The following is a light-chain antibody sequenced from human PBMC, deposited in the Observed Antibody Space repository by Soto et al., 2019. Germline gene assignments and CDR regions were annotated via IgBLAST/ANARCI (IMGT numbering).Light chain of an antibody. V-gene: IGKV1-5*03. CDR3: QQYNDYSWT. CDR2: KAS. Sequence: DIQMTRSPSTLSASVGDSVSINCRASHSISAWLAWYQQKPGKAPRLLIYKASTLEIGVPSRFSGSGSGTEFALTISSLQPDDVAIDYCQQYNDYSWTFGQGTKVDIK. J-gene: IGKJ1*01. CDR1: HSISAW.